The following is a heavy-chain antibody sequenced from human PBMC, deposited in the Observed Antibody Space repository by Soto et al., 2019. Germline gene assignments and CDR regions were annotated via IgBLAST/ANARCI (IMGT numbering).Heavy chain of an antibody. Sequence: GGSLRLSCAASGFTFSSYAMHWVRQAPGKGLEWVAVISYDGSNKYYADSVKGRFTISRDNSKNTLYLQMNSLRAEDTAVYYCAREWHYDFWSGYDISSFDYWGQGTLVTVSS. CDR1: GFTFSSYA. CDR3: AREWHYDFWSGYDISSFDY. D-gene: IGHD3-3*01. CDR2: ISYDGSNK. V-gene: IGHV3-30-3*01. J-gene: IGHJ4*02.